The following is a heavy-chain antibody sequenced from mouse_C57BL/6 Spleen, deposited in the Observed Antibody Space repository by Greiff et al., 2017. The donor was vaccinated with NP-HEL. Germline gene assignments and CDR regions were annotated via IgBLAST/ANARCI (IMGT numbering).Heavy chain of an antibody. D-gene: IGHD1-1*01. Sequence: VQLQQPGAELVRPGSSVKLSCKASGYTFTSYWMDWVKQRPGQGLEWIGNIYPSDSETHYNQKFKDKATLTVDKSSSTAYMQLSSLTSEDSAVYYCASRYYGSSYYFDYWGQGTTLTVSS. J-gene: IGHJ2*01. CDR2: IYPSDSET. CDR1: GYTFTSYW. CDR3: ASRYYGSSYYFDY. V-gene: IGHV1-61*01.